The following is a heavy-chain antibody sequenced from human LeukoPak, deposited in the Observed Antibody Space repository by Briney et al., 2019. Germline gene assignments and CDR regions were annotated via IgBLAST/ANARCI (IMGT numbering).Heavy chain of an antibody. CDR3: AKDKEYYGSGSSDY. Sequence: GGSLRLSCAASGFTFSSYAMSWVRQAPGKGLEWVSAISGSGGSTYYADSMKGRFTISRDNSKNTLYLQMNSLRAEDTAVYYCAKDKEYYGSGSSDYWGQGTLVTVSS. J-gene: IGHJ4*02. CDR2: ISGSGGST. CDR1: GFTFSSYA. V-gene: IGHV3-23*01. D-gene: IGHD3-10*01.